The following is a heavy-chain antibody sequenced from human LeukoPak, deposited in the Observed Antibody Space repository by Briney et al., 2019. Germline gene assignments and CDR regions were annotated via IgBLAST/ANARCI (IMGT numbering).Heavy chain of an antibody. CDR3: ARGGYYDSRGYLAAY. V-gene: IGHV3-23*01. CDR2: ISGSGGST. CDR1: GFTFSSYA. Sequence: GGSLRLSCAASGFTFSSYAMSWVRQAPGKGLEWVSAISGSGGSTYYADSVKGRFTISRDNSKNTLYLQMNSLRAEDTAVYYCARGGYYDSRGYLAAYWGQGTLVTVSS. J-gene: IGHJ4*02. D-gene: IGHD3-22*01.